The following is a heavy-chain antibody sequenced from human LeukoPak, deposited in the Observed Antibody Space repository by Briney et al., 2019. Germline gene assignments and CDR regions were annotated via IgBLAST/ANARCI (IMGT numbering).Heavy chain of an antibody. V-gene: IGHV3-7*01. Sequence: GGSLRLSCAASGFTFSNYWMGWVRQAPGKGLEWVANIKPDGSEKYYVDSVKGRFTMSRDNAKNSLYLQMNSLRAEDTAVYYCATAYYYATADWGQGTLVTVSS. CDR1: GFTFSNYW. J-gene: IGHJ4*02. CDR2: IKPDGSEK. D-gene: IGHD3-10*01. CDR3: ATAYYYATAD.